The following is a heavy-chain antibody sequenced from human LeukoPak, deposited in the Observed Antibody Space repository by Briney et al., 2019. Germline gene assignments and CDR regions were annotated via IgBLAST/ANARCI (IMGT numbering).Heavy chain of an antibody. D-gene: IGHD3-9*01. V-gene: IGHV3-49*04. J-gene: IGHJ5*02. Sequence: PGGSLRLSCTASGFTFGDYAMSWVRRAPGKGLEWVGFIRSKAYGGTTEYAASVKGRFTISRDDSKSIAYLQMSSLKTEDTAVYYCTSGYDILTGYPSPWGQGTLVTVSS. CDR1: GFTFGDYA. CDR2: IRSKAYGGTT. CDR3: TSGYDILTGYPSP.